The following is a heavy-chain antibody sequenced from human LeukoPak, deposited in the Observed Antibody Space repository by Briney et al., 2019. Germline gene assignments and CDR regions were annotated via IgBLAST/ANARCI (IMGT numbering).Heavy chain of an antibody. J-gene: IGHJ3*02. V-gene: IGHV3-53*01. Sequence: GGSLRLSCAASGFTVSSNYMSWVRQAPGKGLEWVSVIYGGGSTYYADSVKGRFTISRDNAKNTLYLQMNSLRAEDTAVYFCARDSPNYSKGAVDIWGQGTMVTVSS. CDR1: GFTVSSNY. CDR3: ARDSPNYSKGAVDI. CDR2: IYGGGST. D-gene: IGHD1-7*01.